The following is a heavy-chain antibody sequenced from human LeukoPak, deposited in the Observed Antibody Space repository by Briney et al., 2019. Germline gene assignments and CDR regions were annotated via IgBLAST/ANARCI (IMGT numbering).Heavy chain of an antibody. CDR1: GFTCSNYA. CDR3: ARDTGITMVRGFGY. Sequence: PGGSLRLSCAASGFTCSNYAMSWVRQGPGKGLEWVAVIWYDGSNKYYADSVKGRFTISRDNSKNTLYLQMNSLRAEDTAVYYCARDTGITMVRGFGYWGQGTLVTVSS. D-gene: IGHD3-10*01. J-gene: IGHJ4*02. CDR2: IWYDGSNK. V-gene: IGHV3-33*08.